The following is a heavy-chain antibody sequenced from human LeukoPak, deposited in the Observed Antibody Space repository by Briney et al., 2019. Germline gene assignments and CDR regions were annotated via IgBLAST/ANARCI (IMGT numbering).Heavy chain of an antibody. V-gene: IGHV3-30*04. Sequence: PGGSLRHSCAASGFTFSSYARHWVRQAPGKGLERGAVISYDGSNKYYADSVKGRFTISRDNAKNTLYLQMNSLRAEDTAVYYCARSIVATSPFYYWGQGTLVTVSS. J-gene: IGHJ4*02. CDR3: ARSIVATSPFYY. CDR1: GFTFSSYA. CDR2: ISYDGSNK. D-gene: IGHD5-12*01.